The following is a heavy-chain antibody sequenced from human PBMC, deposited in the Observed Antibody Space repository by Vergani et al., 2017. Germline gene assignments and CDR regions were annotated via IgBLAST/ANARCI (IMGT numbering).Heavy chain of an antibody. V-gene: IGHV1-69*02. Sequence: QVQLVQSGAEVKKPGSSVKVSCKASGGTFSSYTISWVRQAPGQGLEWMGRIIPILGIANYAQKFQGRVTITADKSTSTAYMELSSLRSEDTAVYYCARAQGDYGDYGAFDIWGQGTMVTVSS. J-gene: IGHJ3*02. D-gene: IGHD4-17*01. CDR3: ARAQGDYGDYGAFDI. CDR1: GGTFSSYT. CDR2: IIPILGIA.